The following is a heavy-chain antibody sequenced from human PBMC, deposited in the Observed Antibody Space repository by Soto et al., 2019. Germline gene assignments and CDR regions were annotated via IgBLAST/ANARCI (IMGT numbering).Heavy chain of an antibody. Sequence: QVPLMQSGAEVKQPGSSVKVSCKASGGTISTNVISWVRQAPGQGLEWMGEIMPIFATPNNAQKLQGRLTITADTSTTTVYMELRSLTSEDTAVYFCATGARYCSGGSCYPDDWGQGTLVIVSS. CDR1: GGTISTNV. CDR3: ATGARYCSGGSCYPDD. J-gene: IGHJ4*02. V-gene: IGHV1-69*06. D-gene: IGHD2-15*01. CDR2: IMPIFATP.